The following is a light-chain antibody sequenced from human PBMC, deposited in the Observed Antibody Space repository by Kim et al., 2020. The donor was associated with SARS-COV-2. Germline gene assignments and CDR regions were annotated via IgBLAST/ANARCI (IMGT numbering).Light chain of an antibody. J-gene: IGKJ4*01. CDR1: QSVLYSSDNKDY. CDR2: LAS. CDR3: QQYYGIPVT. Sequence: DFEMTQSPDSLAVSLGETATINCKSSQSVLYSSDNKDYLAWYQQKPGQPPKLLIYLASTRESGVPDRFSGSGSGTDFTLTISSLQAEDVAVYYCQQYYGIPVTFGGGTKVDIK. V-gene: IGKV4-1*01.